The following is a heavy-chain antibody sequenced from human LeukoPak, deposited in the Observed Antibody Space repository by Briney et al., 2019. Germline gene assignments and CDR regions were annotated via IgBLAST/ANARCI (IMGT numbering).Heavy chain of an antibody. CDR1: GFTFSDYY. J-gene: IGHJ3*02. CDR3: ARTLDTAMALGSAFDI. CDR2: ISSSGSTI. V-gene: IGHV3-11*04. Sequence: GGSLRLSCAASGFTFSDYYMSWIRQAPGKGLEWVSYISSSGSTIYYADSVKGRFTISRDNAKNSLYLQMNSLRAEDTAVYYCARTLDTAMALGSAFDIWGQGTMVTVSS. D-gene: IGHD5-18*01.